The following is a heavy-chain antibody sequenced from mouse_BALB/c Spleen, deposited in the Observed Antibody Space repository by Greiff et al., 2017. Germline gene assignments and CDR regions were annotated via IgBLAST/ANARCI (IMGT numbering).Heavy chain of an antibody. J-gene: IGHJ4*01. Sequence: DVKLQESGPGLVKPSQSLSLTCSVTGYSITSGYYWNWIRQFPGNKLEWMGYISYDGSNNYNPSLKNRISITRDTSKNQFFLKLNSVTTEDTATYYCARVRGPGDYAMDYWGQGTSVTVSS. CDR2: ISYDGSN. CDR1: GYSITSGYY. CDR3: ARVRGPGDYAMDY. V-gene: IGHV3-6*02.